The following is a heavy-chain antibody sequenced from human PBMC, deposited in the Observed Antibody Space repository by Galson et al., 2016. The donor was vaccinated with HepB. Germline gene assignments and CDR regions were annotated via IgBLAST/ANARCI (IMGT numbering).Heavy chain of an antibody. CDR3: ARKGLRNWYFDL. Sequence: SLRLSCAASGFTFSNYVMSWVRQAPGKGLEWVSSISGSADRTYYADSVKGRFTIPRDNSKNTLYLEMNSLRVEDTAVYFCARKGLRNWYFDLGGRGTLVTVSS. V-gene: IGHV3-23*01. J-gene: IGHJ2*01. CDR1: GFTFSNYV. CDR2: ISGSADRT. D-gene: IGHD5-12*01.